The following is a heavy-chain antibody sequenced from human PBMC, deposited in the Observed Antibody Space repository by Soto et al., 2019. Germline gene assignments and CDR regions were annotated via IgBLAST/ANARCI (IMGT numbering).Heavy chain of an antibody. Sequence: ASVKVSCKASGYTFTGYYMHWVRQAPGQGLEWMGWINPNSGGTNYAQKFQGWVTMTRDTSISTAYMELSRLRSDDTAVYYCAVTPRGGWYFYGDYYYGMDVWGQGTTVTVSS. CDR2: INPNSGGT. CDR3: AVTPRGGWYFYGDYYYGMDV. D-gene: IGHD6-19*01. CDR1: GYTFTGYY. V-gene: IGHV1-2*04. J-gene: IGHJ6*02.